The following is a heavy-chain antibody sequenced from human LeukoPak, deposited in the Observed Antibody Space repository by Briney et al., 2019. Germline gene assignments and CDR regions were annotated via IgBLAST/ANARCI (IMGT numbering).Heavy chain of an antibody. CDR2: INPNSGGT. CDR3: ARGWDSGRYNRFDP. D-gene: IGHD6-13*01. J-gene: IGHJ5*02. V-gene: IGHV1-2*02. CDR1: GYTFTGYY. Sequence: ASVKVSCKASGYTFTGYYMHWVRQAPGQGLEWMGWINPNSGGTNYAQKFQGRVTMTRDTSISTAYMELSRLRSDDTAVYYCARGWDSGRYNRFDPWGQGTLVTVSS.